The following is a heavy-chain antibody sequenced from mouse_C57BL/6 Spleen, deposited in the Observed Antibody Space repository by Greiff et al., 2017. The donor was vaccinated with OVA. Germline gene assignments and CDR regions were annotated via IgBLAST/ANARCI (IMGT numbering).Heavy chain of an antibody. J-gene: IGHJ4*01. D-gene: IGHD2-4*01. Sequence: EVQLVESGGGLVQPKGSLKLSCAASGFSFNTYAMNWVRQAPGEGLEWVARIRSKSNNYATYYADSVKDRFTISRDDSESMLYLQMNNLKTEDTAMYYCVRHYYDYLHSMDYWGQGTSVTVSS. V-gene: IGHV10-1*01. CDR2: IRSKSNNYAT. CDR1: GFSFNTYA. CDR3: VRHYYDYLHSMDY.